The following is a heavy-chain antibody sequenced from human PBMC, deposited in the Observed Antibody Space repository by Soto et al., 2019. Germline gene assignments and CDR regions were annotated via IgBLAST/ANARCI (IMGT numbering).Heavy chain of an antibody. D-gene: IGHD6-19*01. CDR2: IKQDGSEK. J-gene: IGHJ4*02. Sequence: GGSLRLSCAASGFTFSRSWMRWARQTPGKGLEWVATIKQDGSEKYYVDSVMGRFTISRDNAKNSLFLQMNSLRAEDTAVYYCARRSSGWYFDYWGQGTLVTVSS. CDR1: GFTFSRSW. V-gene: IGHV3-7*03. CDR3: ARRSSGWYFDY.